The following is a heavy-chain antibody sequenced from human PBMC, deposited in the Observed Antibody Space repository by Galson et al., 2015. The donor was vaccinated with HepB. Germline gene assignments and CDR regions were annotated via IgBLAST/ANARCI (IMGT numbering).Heavy chain of an antibody. CDR3: ARVNTIFGVVIIRWFDP. Sequence: SVKVSCKASGYTFTSYDINWVRQATGQGLEWMGWMNPNSGNTGYAQKFQGRVTMTRNTSISTAYMELSSLRSEDTAVYYCARVNTIFGVVIIRWFDPWGQGTLVTVSS. J-gene: IGHJ5*02. CDR2: MNPNSGNT. V-gene: IGHV1-8*01. D-gene: IGHD3-3*01. CDR1: GYTFTSYD.